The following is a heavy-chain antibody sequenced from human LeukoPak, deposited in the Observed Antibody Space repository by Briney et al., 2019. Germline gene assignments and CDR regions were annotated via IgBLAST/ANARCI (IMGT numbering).Heavy chain of an antibody. Sequence: PSETLSLTCTVSGGSVYTSDYYWGWVRQPPGKGPEWIGDIFYTGKTNYNPSLKSRVSISIDTSKNQFSLKLTSVTAADTAVYYCASVFDSWGQGTLVTVSS. CDR1: GGSVYTSDYY. J-gene: IGHJ4*02. CDR2: IFYTGKT. V-gene: IGHV4-39*07. CDR3: ASVFDS.